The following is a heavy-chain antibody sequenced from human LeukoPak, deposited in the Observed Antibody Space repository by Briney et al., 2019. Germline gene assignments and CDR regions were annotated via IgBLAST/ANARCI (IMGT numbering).Heavy chain of an antibody. CDR1: GGSISRSSYY. CDR3: ARDLSGWYLSGQFDY. D-gene: IGHD6-19*01. Sequence: SETLSLTCTVSGGSISRSSYYWGWIRQPPGKGLEWIGSIYYSGSTYYNPSLKSRVTISVDTSKNQFSLKLSSVTAADTAVYYCARDLSGWYLSGQFDYWGQGTLVTVSS. CDR2: IYYSGST. V-gene: IGHV4-39*07. J-gene: IGHJ4*02.